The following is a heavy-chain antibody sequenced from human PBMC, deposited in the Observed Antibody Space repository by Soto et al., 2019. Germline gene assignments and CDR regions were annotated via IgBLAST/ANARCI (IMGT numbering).Heavy chain of an antibody. V-gene: IGHV3-74*03. D-gene: IGHD3-22*01. CDR1: GFYISSHW. CDR2: VSADGSGR. J-gene: IGHJ6*01. Sequence: PGGSLRLSCVDSGFYISSHWKHWGRHVPGKGMVWVSRVSADGSGRAYADSLRGRITISRDNATSTLFLEMNSLRAEDTAVYYCVGEVCYDLSGFYQNYYYGLDVWGQGTTVTVSS. CDR3: VGEVCYDLSGFYQNYYYGLDV.